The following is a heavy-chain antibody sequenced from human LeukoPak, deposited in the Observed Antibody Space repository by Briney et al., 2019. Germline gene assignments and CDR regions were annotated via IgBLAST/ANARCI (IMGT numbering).Heavy chain of an antibody. D-gene: IGHD3-22*01. J-gene: IGHJ4*02. Sequence: GGSLRLSCAASGFTFSSYGMHCVRQAPGKGLEWVALIWYDGSNKYYADSVKRRYTISRDNSKNTLYLQMSSMRAEDTAVYYCARDVYDSSGYYYYFDYWGQGTLVTVSS. V-gene: IGHV3-33*01. CDR2: IWYDGSNK. CDR3: ARDVYDSSGYYYYFDY. CDR1: GFTFSSYG.